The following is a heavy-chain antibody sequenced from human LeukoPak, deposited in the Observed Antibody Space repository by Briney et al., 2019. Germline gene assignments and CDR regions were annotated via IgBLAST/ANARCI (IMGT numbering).Heavy chain of an antibody. CDR2: IYTSGST. Sequence: SETLSLTCTVSGDSISSYYWSWIRQPAGKGLEWIGRIYTSGSTNYNPSLKSRVTISVDRSKNQFSLKLSSVTAADTAVYYCARDDSSGYYGYWGQGTLVTVSS. D-gene: IGHD3-22*01. CDR1: GDSISSYY. V-gene: IGHV4-4*07. J-gene: IGHJ4*02. CDR3: ARDDSSGYYGY.